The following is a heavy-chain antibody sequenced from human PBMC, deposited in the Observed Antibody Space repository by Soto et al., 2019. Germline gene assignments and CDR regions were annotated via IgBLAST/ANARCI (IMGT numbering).Heavy chain of an antibody. Sequence: QVQLVQSGAEVKKPGASVKVSCKASGYTFTSYGISWVRQAPGQGLEWMGWISAYNGNTNYAQKLQGRVTMTTDTSTSTAYMELRSLRSDDTAVYYCATESVSPEATVPYYYGMDVWGQGTTVTVSS. CDR1: GYTFTSYG. J-gene: IGHJ6*02. D-gene: IGHD4-4*01. V-gene: IGHV1-18*01. CDR2: ISAYNGNT. CDR3: ATESVSPEATVPYYYGMDV.